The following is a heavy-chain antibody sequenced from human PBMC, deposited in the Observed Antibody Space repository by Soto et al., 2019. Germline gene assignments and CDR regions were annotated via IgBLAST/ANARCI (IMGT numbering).Heavy chain of an antibody. Sequence: GGSLRLSCAASGFTFSSYGMHWVRQAPGKGLEWVAVISYDGSNKYYADSVKGRFTISRDNSKNTLYLQMNSLRAEDTAVYYCAKTALGVFYYYYYIDVWGKGTTVTVSS. CDR3: AKTALGVFYYYYYIDV. D-gene: IGHD2-8*01. CDR1: GFTFSSYG. V-gene: IGHV3-30*18. J-gene: IGHJ6*03. CDR2: ISYDGSNK.